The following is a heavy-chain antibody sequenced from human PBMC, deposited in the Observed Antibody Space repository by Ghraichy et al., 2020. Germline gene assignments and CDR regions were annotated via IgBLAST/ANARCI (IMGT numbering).Heavy chain of an antibody. J-gene: IGHJ3*02. CDR3: TREVADPADCDAFDI. CDR2: IRKRANSYTT. CDR1: GFDFSYHY. Sequence: GGSLRLSCAASGFDFSYHYMDWVRQAPGKGPEWGGRIRKRANSYTTEYAASVRGRFTISRDDSKNTLFLQMNSLKTEDTAVYYCTREVADPADCDAFDIWGSATVGTVSS. D-gene: IGHD2-15*01. V-gene: IGHV3-72*01.